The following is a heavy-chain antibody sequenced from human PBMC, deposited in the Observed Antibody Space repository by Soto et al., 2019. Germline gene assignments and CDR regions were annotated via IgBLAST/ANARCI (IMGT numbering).Heavy chain of an antibody. CDR2: INAGNGNT. Sequence: ASVKVSCKASGYTFTSYAMHWVRQAPGQRLEWMGWINAGNGNTKYSQKFQGRVTIARDTSASTAYMELSSLRSEGTAVYYCARAGSYQGNYYYYGMDVWGQGTTVTVS. J-gene: IGHJ6*02. V-gene: IGHV1-3*01. CDR1: GYTFTSYA. CDR3: ARAGSYQGNYYYYGMDV. D-gene: IGHD1-26*01.